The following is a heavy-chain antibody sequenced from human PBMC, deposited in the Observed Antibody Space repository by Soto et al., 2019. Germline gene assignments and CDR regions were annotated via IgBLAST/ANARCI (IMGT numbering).Heavy chain of an antibody. Sequence: QVQLVESGGGVVQPGRSLRLSCAASGFTFSSYGMHWVRQAPGKGLEWVAVISYDGSNKYYADSVKGRFTISRDNSKNTLYLQMNSLRAEDTAVYYCARPYYYDSSCYSYWGQGTLVTVSS. CDR1: GFTFSSYG. J-gene: IGHJ4*02. V-gene: IGHV3-30*03. CDR2: ISYDGSNK. CDR3: ARPYYYDSSCYSY. D-gene: IGHD3-22*01.